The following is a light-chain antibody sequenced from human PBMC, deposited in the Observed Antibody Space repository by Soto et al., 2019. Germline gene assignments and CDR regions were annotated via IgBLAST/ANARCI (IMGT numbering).Light chain of an antibody. CDR3: HQYAASPRT. CDR2: GAS. V-gene: IGKV3-20*01. J-gene: IGKJ1*01. Sequence: EIVLTQSPGTISLTARQSATLSCRASQTVSDNYLAWYQQKPGQAPRLLIYGASSRAPGIPDRFSGSGSGTDFPLTISRLELEDCAIYYCHQYAASPRTFGQGTQVEVK. CDR1: QTVSDNY.